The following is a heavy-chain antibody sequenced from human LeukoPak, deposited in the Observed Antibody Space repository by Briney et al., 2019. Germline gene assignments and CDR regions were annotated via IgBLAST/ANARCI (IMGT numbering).Heavy chain of an antibody. CDR1: GDSVSSNSAA. V-gene: IGHV6-1*01. CDR2: TYYRSKWYN. Sequence: SQTLSLTCAISGDSVSSNSAAWNWIRQSPSRGLEWLGRTYYRSKWYNDYAVSVKSRITINPDTSKNQFSLQLNSVTPEDTAVYYCARGALKWELPPIRARKSYYFDYWGQGTLVTVSS. J-gene: IGHJ4*02. CDR3: ARGALKWELPPIRARKSYYFDY. D-gene: IGHD1-26*01.